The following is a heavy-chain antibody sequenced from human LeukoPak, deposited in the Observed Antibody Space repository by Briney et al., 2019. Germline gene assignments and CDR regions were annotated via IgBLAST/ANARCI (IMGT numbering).Heavy chain of an antibody. CDR2: IGTAGDP. D-gene: IGHD2-2*01. CDR1: GFTFSSYD. J-gene: IGHJ4*02. CDR3: ARGNYHNYCSSTSCYGYFDY. V-gene: IGHV3-13*05. Sequence: GGYLRRYCAASGFTFSSYDMHWVRQATGKGLEWVSAIGTAGDPYYPGSVKGRFTISRENAKNSLYLQMNSLRAGDTAVYYCARGNYHNYCSSTSCYGYFDYWGQGTLVTVSS.